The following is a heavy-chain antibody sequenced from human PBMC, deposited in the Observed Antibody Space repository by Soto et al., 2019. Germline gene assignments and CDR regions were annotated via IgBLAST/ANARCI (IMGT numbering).Heavy chain of an antibody. CDR2: LIPIFGTA. V-gene: IGHV1-69*01. J-gene: IGHJ4*02. D-gene: IGHD6-13*01. Sequence: QVQLVQSGAEVKKPGSSVKVSCKASGGTFSSYAISWVRQAPGQGLEWMGGLIPIFGTANYAQKFQGRVTITADEPTSTAYMELSSLRSEDTAVYYCATIPYSSSWAFGVDYWGQGTLVTVSS. CDR3: ATIPYSSSWAFGVDY. CDR1: GGTFSSYA.